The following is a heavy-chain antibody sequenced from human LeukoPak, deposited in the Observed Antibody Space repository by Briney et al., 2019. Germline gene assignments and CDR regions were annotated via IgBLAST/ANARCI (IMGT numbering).Heavy chain of an antibody. J-gene: IGHJ4*02. CDR2: IDDSGTT. Sequence: SETLSLTCAVFGGSLTGSYLSWIRQLPGKGLEWIGEIDDSGTTNNNPSLKNRVTISVDPSKNQFSLKLSSVTAADTAVYYCAREHLTGYFDYWGQGTLVTVSS. V-gene: IGHV4-34*01. CDR1: GGSLTGSY. D-gene: IGHD4/OR15-4a*01. CDR3: AREHLTGYFDY.